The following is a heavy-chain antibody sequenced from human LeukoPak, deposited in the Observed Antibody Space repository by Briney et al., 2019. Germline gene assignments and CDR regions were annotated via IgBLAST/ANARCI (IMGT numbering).Heavy chain of an antibody. CDR3: AELGITMIGGV. CDR1: GFTFSSYA. J-gene: IGHJ6*04. D-gene: IGHD3-10*02. Sequence: GGSLRLSCAASGFTFSSYAMSWVRQAPGKGLEWVSAISGSGGGTYYADSVKGRFTISRDNSKNTLYLQMNRLRAEDTAVYYCAELGITMIGGVWGKGTTVTISS. V-gene: IGHV3-23*01. CDR2: ISGSGGGT.